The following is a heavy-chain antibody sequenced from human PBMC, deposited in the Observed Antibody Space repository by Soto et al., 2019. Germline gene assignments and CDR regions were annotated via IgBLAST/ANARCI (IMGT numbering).Heavy chain of an antibody. D-gene: IGHD2-21*02. CDR1: GFTFSNYW. V-gene: IGHV3-74*01. CDR2: INSDETIT. CDR3: VCFECGRTAVVTAMEANDY. Sequence: GSLRLSCAASGFTFSNYWMHWVRQSPGKGLVWVSRINSDETITSYADSVKGRFTISRDNAKNTLYLQMSSLRVEDTALYYCVCFECGRTAVVTAMEANDYWGQGTLVTVSS. J-gene: IGHJ4*02.